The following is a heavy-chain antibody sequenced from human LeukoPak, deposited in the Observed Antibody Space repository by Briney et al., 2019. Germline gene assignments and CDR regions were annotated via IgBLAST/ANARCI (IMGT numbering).Heavy chain of an antibody. D-gene: IGHD2-21*02. CDR2: VYHSGST. J-gene: IGHJ4*02. CDR1: GYSISSAYY. V-gene: IGHV4-38-2*02. CDR3: ARARLSLFDY. Sequence: SETLSLTCTVSGYSISSAYYWGWIRQPPGKGLEWIGSVYHSGSTFYNPSLKSRVTISVDTSKNQFSLKLSSVTAADTAVYYCARARLSLFDYWGQGTLVTVSS.